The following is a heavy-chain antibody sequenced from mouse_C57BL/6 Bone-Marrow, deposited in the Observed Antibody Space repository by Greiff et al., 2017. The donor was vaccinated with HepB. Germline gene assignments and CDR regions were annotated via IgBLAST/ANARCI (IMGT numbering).Heavy chain of an antibody. V-gene: IGHV1-81*01. CDR3: ERGGLRRSAMDY. D-gene: IGHD2-4*01. CDR1: GYTFTSYG. Sequence: QVQLQQSGAELARPGASVKLSCKASGYTFTSYGISWVKQRTGQGLEWIGEIYPRSGNTYYNEKFKGKATLTADKSSSTAYMELRSLTSEDSAVYFCERGGLRRSAMDYWGQGTAVTVSS. J-gene: IGHJ4*01. CDR2: IYPRSGNT.